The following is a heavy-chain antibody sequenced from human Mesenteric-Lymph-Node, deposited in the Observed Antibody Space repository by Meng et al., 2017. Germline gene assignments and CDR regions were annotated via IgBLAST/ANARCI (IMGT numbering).Heavy chain of an antibody. CDR2: ISSSSSYI. D-gene: IGHD5-24*01. V-gene: IGHV3-21*01. J-gene: IGHJ4*02. Sequence: GESLKISCAASGFTFSSYSMNWVRQAPGKVLEWVSSISSSSSYIYYADSVKGRFTISRDNAKNSLYLQMNSLRAEDTAVYYCARDDRDGQRYIDYWGQGTLVTVSS. CDR1: GFTFSSYS. CDR3: ARDDRDGQRYIDY.